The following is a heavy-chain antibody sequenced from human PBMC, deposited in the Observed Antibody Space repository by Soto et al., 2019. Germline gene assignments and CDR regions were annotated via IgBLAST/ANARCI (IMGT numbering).Heavy chain of an antibody. J-gene: IGHJ6*02. V-gene: IGHV1-2*02. D-gene: IGHD5-12*01. CDR3: ARTTLGYSGYKIYYYGMDV. CDR1: GYTLTDDY. CDR2: LNPNSGGT. Sequence: GASVKVSCKDSGYTLTDDYICWVRQAPGQGLEWMGWLNPNSGGTKYAQRFRGRVTMTRDTSITTAYMELSRLTSGDTAVYYCARTTLGYSGYKIYYYGMDVWGQGTTVTV.